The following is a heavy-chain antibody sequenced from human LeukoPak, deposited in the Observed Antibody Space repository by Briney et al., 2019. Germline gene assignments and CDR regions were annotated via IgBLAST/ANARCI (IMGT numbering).Heavy chain of an antibody. V-gene: IGHV3-23*01. CDR2: ISPSGGTT. J-gene: IGHJ3*02. CDR3: ARDLSWGAFI. CDR1: GIIFSNYG. Sequence: GGSLRLSCEASGIIFSNYGMNWVRQAPGKRLEWVSGISPSGGTTYYADSLKGRFSISRDNSKNTVYLQMNSLRADDTAVYYCARDLSWGAFIWGQGTMVTVSS. D-gene: IGHD3-16*01.